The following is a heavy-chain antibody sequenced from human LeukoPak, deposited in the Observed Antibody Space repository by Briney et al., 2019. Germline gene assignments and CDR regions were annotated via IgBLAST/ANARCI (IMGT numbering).Heavy chain of an antibody. Sequence: SGTLSLTCTVSGGSISSSSYSWGWIRQPPGKGLEWVGSIYYSGTTYYNPSLKSRVTISVDTSKIQFSLKLSSVAATDTAVYFCARLRFDFWSGYTRPYFDYWGQGTLVTVSS. CDR2: IYYSGTT. V-gene: IGHV4-39*01. CDR1: GGSISSSSYS. J-gene: IGHJ4*02. D-gene: IGHD3-3*01. CDR3: ARLRFDFWSGYTRPYFDY.